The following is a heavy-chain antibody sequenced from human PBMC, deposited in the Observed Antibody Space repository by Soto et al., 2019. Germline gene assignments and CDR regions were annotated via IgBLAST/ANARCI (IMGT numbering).Heavy chain of an antibody. J-gene: IGHJ4*02. CDR3: ARDDPLDL. Sequence: GWSLRLSCKATGFTFDGFPMTWVRQTPGKGLQWVAAISGSGHTITYADSVTGRFTISRDNSKDTLYLQMNSLRPEDSAIYFCARDDPLDLWGQGTHVTVSS. V-gene: IGHV3-23*01. CDR1: GFTFDGFP. CDR2: ISGSGHTI.